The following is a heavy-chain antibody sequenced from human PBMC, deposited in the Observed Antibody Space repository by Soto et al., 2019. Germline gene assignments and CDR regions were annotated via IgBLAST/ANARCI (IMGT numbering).Heavy chain of an antibody. Sequence: GGSLRLSCAASGFTFSSYAMHWVRQAPGKGLEWVAVISYDGSNKYYADSVKGRFTISRDNSKNTLYLQMNSLRAEDTAVYYCARSPNTWIQLWLGWGQGTLVTVSS. CDR3: ARSPNTWIQLWLG. V-gene: IGHV3-30-3*01. D-gene: IGHD5-18*01. CDR1: GFTFSSYA. J-gene: IGHJ4*02. CDR2: ISYDGSNK.